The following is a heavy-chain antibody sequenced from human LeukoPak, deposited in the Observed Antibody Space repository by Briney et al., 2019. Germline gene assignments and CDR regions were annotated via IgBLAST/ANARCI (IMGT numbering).Heavy chain of an antibody. CDR3: ARWGAWFDP. J-gene: IGHJ5*02. CDR1: GGSVSSGSNY. CDR2: INHSGST. Sequence: PSETLSLTCTVSGGSVSSGSNYWSWIRQPPGKGLEWIGEINHSGSTNYNPSLKSRVTISVDTSKNQFSLKLSSVTAADTAVYYCARWGAWFDPWGQGTLVTVSS. V-gene: IGHV4-39*07. D-gene: IGHD3-16*01.